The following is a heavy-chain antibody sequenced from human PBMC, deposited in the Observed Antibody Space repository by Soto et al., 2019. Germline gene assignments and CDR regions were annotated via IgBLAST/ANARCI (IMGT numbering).Heavy chain of an antibody. V-gene: IGHV6-1*01. CDR1: GAKLSLHRAP. J-gene: IGHJ5*02. D-gene: IGHD1-1*01. Sequence: SQPVSISYHISGAKLSLHRAPRTLIRLHPSRGLEWLGRTYYRSKWYSVYAQSVKSRISIKPDTSKNQFSLQLNSVTPDDTAIYYCARGPGSLRPRGQGTLGTGSS. CDR2: TYYRSKWYS. CDR3: ARGPGSLRP.